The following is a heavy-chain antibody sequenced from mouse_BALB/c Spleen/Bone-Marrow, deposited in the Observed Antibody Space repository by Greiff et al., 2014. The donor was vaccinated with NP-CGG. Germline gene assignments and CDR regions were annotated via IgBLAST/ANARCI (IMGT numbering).Heavy chain of an antibody. J-gene: IGHJ4*01. V-gene: IGHV3-2*02. Sequence: VQLQQSGPGLVKPSQSLSLTCTVTGYSITSDYAWNWIRQFPGNKLEWMGYITYSDNTNYNPSLKSRISITRDASKNQFLLQLNSVTTEDTATYYCARSTMRGAMDYWGQGTSVTVSS. CDR3: ARSTMRGAMDY. D-gene: IGHD2-4*01. CDR1: GYSITSDYA. CDR2: ITYSDNT.